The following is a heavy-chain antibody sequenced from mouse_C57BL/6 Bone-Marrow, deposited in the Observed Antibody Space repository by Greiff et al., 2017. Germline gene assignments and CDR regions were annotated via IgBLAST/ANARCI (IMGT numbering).Heavy chain of an antibody. V-gene: IGHV1-22*01. D-gene: IGHD1-1*02. CDR2: INPNNGGT. CDR3: AGGHGDWFAY. J-gene: IGHJ3*01. Sequence: VQLQQSGPELVKPGASVKMSCKASGYTFTDYCMHWVKQSPGKRLEWIGYINPNNGGTSYNQKFKGKATLTVNKSSSTAYMELGSLTSEDSAVYYCAGGHGDWFAYWGQGTPVTVSA. CDR1: GYTFTDYC.